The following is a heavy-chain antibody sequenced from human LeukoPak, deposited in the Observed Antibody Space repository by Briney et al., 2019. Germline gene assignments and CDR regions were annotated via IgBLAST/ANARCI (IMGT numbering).Heavy chain of an antibody. CDR2: IKWNGGST. CDR3: ARHQDSSGWYGSDN. Sequence: GGSLRLSCAASGFTFCDYAMSWVRQAPGKGLEWVSGIKWNGGSTDYVDSVKGRFTISRDNAKNSLYLQMNSLRAEDTALYYCARHQDSSGWYGSDNWGQGTLVTVSS. CDR1: GFTFCDYA. D-gene: IGHD6-19*01. V-gene: IGHV3-20*04. J-gene: IGHJ4*02.